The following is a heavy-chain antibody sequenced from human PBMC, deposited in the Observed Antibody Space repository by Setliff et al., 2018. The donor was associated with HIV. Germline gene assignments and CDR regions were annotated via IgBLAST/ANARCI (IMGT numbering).Heavy chain of an antibody. CDR2: VIPSFATA. J-gene: IGHJ3*01. CDR1: GGTFKNLA. D-gene: IGHD1-1*01. CDR3: ANPHDGGAFDV. Sequence: SVKVSCKASGGTFKNLAISWVRQAPGQGLEWMGGVIPSFATANYAKKFQGRITITADELTSTVYMDLNSLKSEDSAVYYCANPHDGGAFDVWGQGTAVTVSS. V-gene: IGHV1-69*13.